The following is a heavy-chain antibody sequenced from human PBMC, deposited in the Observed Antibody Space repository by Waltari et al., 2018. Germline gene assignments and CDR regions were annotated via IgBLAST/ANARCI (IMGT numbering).Heavy chain of an antibody. CDR1: GGTFSSYA. J-gene: IGHJ4*02. CDR2: IIPIFGTA. V-gene: IGHV1-69*14. D-gene: IGHD1-1*01. CDR3: ARDPGLEPTGAPIDY. Sequence: QVQLVQSGAEVQKPGSSVKVSCKASGGTFSSYAISWVRLAPGQGLEWMGGIIPIFGTANYAKKFQGRVTVTADKSTSTAYMELSSLRSEDTAVYYCARDPGLEPTGAPIDYWGQGTLVTVSS.